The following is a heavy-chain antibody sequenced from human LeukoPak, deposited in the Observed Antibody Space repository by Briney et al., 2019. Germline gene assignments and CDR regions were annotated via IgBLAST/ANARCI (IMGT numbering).Heavy chain of an antibody. Sequence: SVKVSCKASGGSFTNYAIIWVRQAPGQGLEWMGRIIPALGLTAYAEKFQGKVTITADRNTNTAYMELSSLKSEDTAVYFCARNILTGYYEYWGQETLVTVSS. CDR2: IIPALGLT. D-gene: IGHD3-9*01. J-gene: IGHJ4*02. V-gene: IGHV1-69*04. CDR3: ARNILTGYYEY. CDR1: GGSFTNYA.